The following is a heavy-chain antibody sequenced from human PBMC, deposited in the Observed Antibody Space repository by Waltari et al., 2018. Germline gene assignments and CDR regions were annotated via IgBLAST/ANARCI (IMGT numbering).Heavy chain of an antibody. CDR1: GDSISSSNW. Sequence: QVHLQESSPAVVKPSETLSLTCAVSGDSISSSNWWSWIRQSPGKGLEWIGAIYGTAASTEYNPSLKSRITISRDTSENQFSLKLNSVTAADTAVYYYAKDRAYSGNFYFDYWGQGVLVTVSS. J-gene: IGHJ4*02. CDR2: IYGTAAST. D-gene: IGHD1-26*01. CDR3: AKDRAYSGNFYFDY. V-gene: IGHV4-4*02.